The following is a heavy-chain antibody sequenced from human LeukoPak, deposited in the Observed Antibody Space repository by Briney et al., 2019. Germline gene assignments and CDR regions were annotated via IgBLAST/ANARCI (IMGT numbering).Heavy chain of an antibody. CDR3: ARHKRYSCAFYYGMDV. D-gene: IGHD5-18*01. Sequence: PGGSLRLSCAASGFTFSSYEMNWVRQAPGKGLEWVSYISSSGSTIYYADSVKGRFTISRDNAKNSLYLQMNSRRAEDTAVYYCARHKRYSCAFYYGMDVWGQGTTVTVSS. CDR2: ISSSGSTI. J-gene: IGHJ6*02. V-gene: IGHV3-48*03. CDR1: GFTFSSYE.